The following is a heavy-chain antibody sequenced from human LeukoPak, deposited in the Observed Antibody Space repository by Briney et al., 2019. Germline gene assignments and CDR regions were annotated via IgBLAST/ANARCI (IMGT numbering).Heavy chain of an antibody. CDR3: ARRQLICGSTACRPGYFDY. CDR2: ISYDGSNK. J-gene: IGHJ4*02. D-gene: IGHD3/OR15-3a*01. Sequence: NPGGSLRLSCAASGFTFSSYGMHWVRQAPGKGLEWVAVISYDGSNKYYADSVKGRFTISRDNSKSGLYLQMTNLRPEDTALYYCARRQLICGSTACRPGYFDYWGQGILVAVSS. CDR1: GFTFSSYG. V-gene: IGHV3-30*03.